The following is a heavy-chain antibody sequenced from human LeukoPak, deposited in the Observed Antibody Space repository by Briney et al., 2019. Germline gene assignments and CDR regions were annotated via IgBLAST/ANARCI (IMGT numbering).Heavy chain of an antibody. CDR2: ITDSGAGT. V-gene: IGHV3-23*01. CDR1: GFTITNFA. Sequence: PGGSLRLSCAASGFTITNFAMGWVRRAPGKGLEWVSTITDSGAGTYYADSVKGRFTISRDNSKNTLYLQMNSLRPDDTAVYYCAKVNGFDYWGQGTLVTVSS. J-gene: IGHJ4*02. CDR3: AKVNGFDY.